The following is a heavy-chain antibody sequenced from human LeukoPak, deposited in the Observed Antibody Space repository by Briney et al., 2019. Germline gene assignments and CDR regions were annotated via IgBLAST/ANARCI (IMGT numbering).Heavy chain of an antibody. CDR1: GFTFSSYS. V-gene: IGHV3-21*01. D-gene: IGHD5-12*01. CDR2: ITSGSSNI. CDR3: ARVVYSGYDPFDY. Sequence: GGSLRLSCAASGFTFSSYSMNWVRQAPGKGLEWVSSITSGSSNIYYADSVKGRFTISRDNAKNSLYLQMNSLRAEDTAVYYCARVVYSGYDPFDYWGQGTLVTVSS. J-gene: IGHJ4*02.